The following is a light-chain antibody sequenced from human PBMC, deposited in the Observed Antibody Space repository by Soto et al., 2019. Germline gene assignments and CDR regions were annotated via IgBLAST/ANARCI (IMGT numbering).Light chain of an antibody. CDR1: QDINNY. CDR2: DAS. Sequence: DIQMTQSPSSLSASVGDRVTITCQASQDINNYLNWYQQKPGKAPKLLIYDASNLETGVPSRFSGSGSGTDFTFTISSLQPEDIATYYCQQYDNLPIFTFGPGTKVYIK. J-gene: IGKJ3*01. V-gene: IGKV1-33*01. CDR3: QQYDNLPIFT.